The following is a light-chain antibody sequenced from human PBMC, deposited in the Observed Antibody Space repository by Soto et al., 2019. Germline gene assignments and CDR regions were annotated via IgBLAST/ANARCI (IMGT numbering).Light chain of an antibody. CDR3: GSYTGTNTFWI. Sequence: QSALTQPASVSGSPGQSITISCTGTSSGVGTYNLVSWYQQYPGKAPKLMIYEVTKRPAGVSNRFSGSKSGYRASLTISGLQAEDEADYYCGSYTGTNTFWIFGGGTKLTVL. CDR2: EVT. V-gene: IGLV2-23*02. J-gene: IGLJ2*01. CDR1: SSGVGTYNL.